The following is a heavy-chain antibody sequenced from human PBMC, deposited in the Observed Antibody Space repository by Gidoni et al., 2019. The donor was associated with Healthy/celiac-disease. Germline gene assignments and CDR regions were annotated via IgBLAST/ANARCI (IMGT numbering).Heavy chain of an antibody. CDR1: GFTFSDYY. D-gene: IGHD6-13*01. V-gene: IGHV3-11*06. CDR2: ISSSSSYT. CDR3: AREQRPIAAAGRGAFDI. Sequence: QVQLVESGGGLVKPGGSLRLSCAASGFTFSDYYMSWIRQAPGKGLEWVSYISSSSSYTNYADSVKGRFTISRDNAKNSLYLQMNSLRAEDTAVYYCAREQRPIAAAGRGAFDIWGQGTMVTVSS. J-gene: IGHJ3*02.